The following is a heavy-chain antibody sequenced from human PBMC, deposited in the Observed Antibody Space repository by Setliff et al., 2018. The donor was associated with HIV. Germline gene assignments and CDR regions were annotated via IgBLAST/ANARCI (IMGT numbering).Heavy chain of an antibody. CDR1: GSSISGHF. J-gene: IGHJ4*02. V-gene: IGHV4-4*08. CDR2: IYTTGST. D-gene: IGHD3-3*01. Sequence: SETLSLTCTVSGSSISGHFWTWIRQPPGKGLEWIGYIYTTGSTNYNPSLTSRVTISVDTSQNQFSLRLTSVTAADTAVYYCARPSLGIGGGSIFDSWGRGALVTVSS. CDR3: ARPSLGIGGGSIFDS.